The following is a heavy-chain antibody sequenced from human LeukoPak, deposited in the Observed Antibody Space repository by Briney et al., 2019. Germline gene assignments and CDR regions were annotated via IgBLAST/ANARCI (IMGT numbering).Heavy chain of an antibody. CDR3: ARNYDSSGYIDY. D-gene: IGHD3-22*01. V-gene: IGHV4-59*12. J-gene: IGHJ4*02. Sequence: SETLSLTCTVSGGSISSYYWSWIRQPPGKGLEWIGYIYYSGTTNYNPSLKSRVTISVDTSKNQFSLKLSSVTAADTAVYYCARNYDSSGYIDYWGQGTLVTVSS. CDR1: GGSISSYY. CDR2: IYYSGTT.